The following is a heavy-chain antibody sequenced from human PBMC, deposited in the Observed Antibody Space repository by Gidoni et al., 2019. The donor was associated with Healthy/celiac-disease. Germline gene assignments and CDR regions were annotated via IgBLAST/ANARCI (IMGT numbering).Heavy chain of an antibody. V-gene: IGHV3-33*01. CDR1: AFTFSSYG. D-gene: IGHD3-16*01. CDR3: ARDSMITFVGVSEGWFDP. Sequence: QLQMVESGGGVVPPRRAIGLSCAAAAFTFSSYGMHWVRQGPGKGLEWVVVIWYDGSKKDYADSVKGRFTISRDNAKSTLYLQMNSLRAEDTAVYYCARDSMITFVGVSEGWFDPWGQGTLVTVSS. J-gene: IGHJ5*02. CDR2: IWYDGSKK.